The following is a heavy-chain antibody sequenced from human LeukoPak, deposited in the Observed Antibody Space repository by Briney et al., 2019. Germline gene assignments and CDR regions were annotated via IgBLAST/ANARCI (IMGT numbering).Heavy chain of an antibody. CDR3: ARGSKAAPGTFDY. D-gene: IGHD6-13*01. J-gene: IGHJ4*02. V-gene: IGHV4-59*01. CDR1: GGSISSYY. Sequence: SETLSLTCTVSGGSISSYYWSWIRQPPGKGLEWLGYIYYTGSTDYNPSLKSRVAISVDTSKNQFSLKLSSVTAADTAVYYCARGSKAAPGTFDYWGQGTLVTVSS. CDR2: IYYTGST.